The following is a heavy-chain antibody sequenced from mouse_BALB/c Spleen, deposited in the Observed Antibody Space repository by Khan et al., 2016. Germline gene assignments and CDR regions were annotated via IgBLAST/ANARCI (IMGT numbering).Heavy chain of an antibody. J-gene: IGHJ3*01. D-gene: IGHD2-4*01. CDR3: ASDDDDDGGFAY. CDR1: GFSVTGFP. V-gene: IGHV2-6-7*01. Sequence: QVQLKESGPGLVAPSQSLSITCTVSGFSVTGFPVNWVRQPPGKGLEWLGVIRGDGSTYFESALKSRLSSSKDDSKSQVFLKIKSRQSDDTARYYCASDDDDDGGFAYWGQGTLVTVSA. CDR2: IRGDGST.